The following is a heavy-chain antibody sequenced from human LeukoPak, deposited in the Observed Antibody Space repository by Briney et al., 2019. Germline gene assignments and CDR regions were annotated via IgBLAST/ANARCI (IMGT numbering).Heavy chain of an antibody. CDR3: ANNYYDSSGSYYFDY. D-gene: IGHD3-22*01. CDR1: GFTFSSYG. V-gene: IGHV3-23*01. J-gene: IGHJ4*02. Sequence: PGGTLRPSCAASGFTFSSYGMSWVRQAPGKGLEWVSAISGSGGSTYYADSVKGRFTISRDNSKNTLYLQMNSLRAEDTAVYYCANNYYDSSGSYYFDYWGQGTLVTVSS. CDR2: ISGSGGST.